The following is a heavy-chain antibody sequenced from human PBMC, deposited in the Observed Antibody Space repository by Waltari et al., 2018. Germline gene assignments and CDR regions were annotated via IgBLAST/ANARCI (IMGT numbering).Heavy chain of an antibody. CDR1: GYPFTSYY. CDR3: AREGHGTVTTGSDY. Sequence: QVQLVQSGAEVKKPGASVKVSCKASGYPFTSYYMHWLRRAPGQGLEWMGIINPSGGSTSYAQKFQGRVTMTRDTSTSTVYMELSSLRSEDTAVYYCAREGHGTVTTGSDYWGQGTLVTVSS. CDR2: INPSGGST. D-gene: IGHD4-17*01. J-gene: IGHJ4*02. V-gene: IGHV1-46*03.